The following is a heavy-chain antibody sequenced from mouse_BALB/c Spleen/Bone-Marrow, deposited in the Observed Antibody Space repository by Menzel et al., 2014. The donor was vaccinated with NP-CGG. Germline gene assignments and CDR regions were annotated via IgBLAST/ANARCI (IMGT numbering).Heavy chain of an antibody. Sequence: VQLKDSGGGLVQPGGSLKLSCAASGFTFSSDSMSWVRHTPEKRLEWVAYISNGGGSTYYPDTVKGRFTISRDNAKNTLYLQMSTLKSEDTAMYFCARHGLYYGSSSFANWGQGTLVTVSA. V-gene: IGHV5-12-2*01. D-gene: IGHD1-1*01. CDR3: ARHGLYYGSSSFAN. CDR1: GFTFSSDS. J-gene: IGHJ3*01. CDR2: ISNGGGST.